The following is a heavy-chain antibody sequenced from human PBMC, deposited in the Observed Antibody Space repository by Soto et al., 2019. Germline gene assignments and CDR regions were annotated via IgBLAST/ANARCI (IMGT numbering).Heavy chain of an antibody. D-gene: IGHD4-4*01. CDR1: GFTFSSYA. Sequence: GGSLRLSCAASGFTFSSYAMHWVRQAPGKGLEWVAVISYDGSNKYYADSVKGRFTISRDNSKNTLYLQMNSLRAEDTAVYYCARAGTVTSLSEDYYYGMDVWGQGTTVTVS. V-gene: IGHV3-30-3*01. CDR2: ISYDGSNK. CDR3: ARAGTVTSLSEDYYYGMDV. J-gene: IGHJ6*02.